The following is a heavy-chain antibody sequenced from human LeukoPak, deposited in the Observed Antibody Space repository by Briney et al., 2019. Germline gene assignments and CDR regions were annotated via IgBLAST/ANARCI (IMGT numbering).Heavy chain of an antibody. J-gene: IGHJ4*02. CDR1: GFSFSNSW. D-gene: IGHD3-10*01. CDR3: ARGADHGGSYYPD. Sequence: GGSLRLSCAASGFSFSNSWMYWVRQVPGKGPVWVSRMKTGGTRIEYADSVKGRFTISRDNAKNTLFLQMSSLRVEDTAVYYCARGADHGGSYYPDWGQGTRVTVSS. V-gene: IGHV3-74*01. CDR2: MKTGGTRI.